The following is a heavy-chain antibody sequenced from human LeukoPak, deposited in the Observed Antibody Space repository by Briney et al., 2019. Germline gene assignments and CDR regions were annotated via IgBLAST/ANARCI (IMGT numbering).Heavy chain of an antibody. D-gene: IGHD6-25*01. V-gene: IGHV3-7*01. CDR2: INQGGNDR. J-gene: IGHJ4*02. Sequence: PGGSLRLSCAASGFTFSSHWMSWVRQAPGKGLEWVANINQGGNDRNYVDSVKGRFTISRDNAQNSLYLQMDSLRVEDTAMYYCARESRGSEHFDYWGQGTLVTVSS. CDR1: GFTFSSHW. CDR3: ARESRGSEHFDY.